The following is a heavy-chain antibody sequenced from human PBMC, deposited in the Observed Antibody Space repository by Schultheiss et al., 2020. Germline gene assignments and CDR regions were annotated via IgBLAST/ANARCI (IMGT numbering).Heavy chain of an antibody. CDR3: ARDSYGMDV. J-gene: IGHJ6*02. CDR2: IYYSGST. Sequence: SQTLSLTCTVSGGSISSSSYYWGWIRQPPGKGLEWIGSIYYSGSTYYNPSLKSRVTISVDTSKNQFSLMLTSVTAADTAVYYCARDSYGMDVWGQGTTVTVSS. V-gene: IGHV4-39*02. CDR1: GGSISSSSYY.